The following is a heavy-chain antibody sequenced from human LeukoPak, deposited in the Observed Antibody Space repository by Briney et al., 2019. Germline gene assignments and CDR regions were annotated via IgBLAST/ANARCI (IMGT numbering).Heavy chain of an antibody. V-gene: IGHV3-30*03. CDR3: ARDPAAARQGVVY. D-gene: IGHD6-6*01. J-gene: IGHJ4*02. CDR2: ISYHGRKK. Sequence: GMSLRLSCTASGFTFGTHAMHWVRQAPGKGLEWVAMISYHGRKKLYADSVKGRFSISRDNAENTLYLQMNSLRQDDTAVYYCARDPAAARQGVVYWGQGTLVTVSS. CDR1: GFTFGTHA.